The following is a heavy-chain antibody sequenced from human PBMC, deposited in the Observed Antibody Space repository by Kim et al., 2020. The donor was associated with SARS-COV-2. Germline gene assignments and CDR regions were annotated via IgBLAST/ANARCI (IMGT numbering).Heavy chain of an antibody. V-gene: IGHV3-66*01. CDR3: ARWYVGVVSRYFDY. J-gene: IGHJ4*02. D-gene: IGHD3-10*01. Sequence: YGDPVKGRFTIARDNSKNTLYLQMSSLRAEDTAVYYCARWYVGVVSRYFDYWGQGTLVTVSS.